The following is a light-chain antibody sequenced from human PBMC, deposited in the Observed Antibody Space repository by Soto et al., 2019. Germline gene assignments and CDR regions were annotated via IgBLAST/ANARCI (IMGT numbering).Light chain of an antibody. Sequence: SVQTQPPSVSSAPGHKVAIACSGSSSNIGGNSVSWYQQLPGTAPKLLIYDDNKRPSGIPDRFSGSKSGTSATLGITGFHTGDEADYYCGSWDSSLTDYVFGTGTKVTVL. J-gene: IGLJ1*01. CDR3: GSWDSSLTDYV. V-gene: IGLV1-51*01. CDR1: SSNIGGNS. CDR2: DDN.